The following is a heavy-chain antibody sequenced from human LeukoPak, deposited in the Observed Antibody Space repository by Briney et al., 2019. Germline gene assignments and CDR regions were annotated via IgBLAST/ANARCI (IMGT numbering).Heavy chain of an antibody. CDR1: GFTFSSSW. Sequence: GGSLRPSCAVSGFTFSSSWMHWVRQAPGKGLVWVSHIKTDGSTTAYADSVKGRFTISRDNAKNTLYLQMNGLRAEDTGVYYCARGNQQLPRSTPDYWGQGALVTVSS. CDR3: ARGNQQLPRSTPDY. D-gene: IGHD2-2*01. J-gene: IGHJ4*02. CDR2: IKTDGSTT. V-gene: IGHV3-74*01.